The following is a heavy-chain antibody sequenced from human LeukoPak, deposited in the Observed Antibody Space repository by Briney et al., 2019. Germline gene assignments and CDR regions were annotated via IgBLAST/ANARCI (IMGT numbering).Heavy chain of an antibody. CDR2: ISTSSRAT. V-gene: IGHV3-48*01. CDR3: ARSAVRGVACDY. Sequence: SGGSLRLSCTASGFTFSGVSMHWVRQAPGKGLEWLSYISTSSRATYYADSVKGRFTISRANAKNTLFLDMHSLSPGDSAVYYCARSAVRGVACDYWGQGTLLTVSS. J-gene: IGHJ4*02. CDR1: GFTFSGVS. D-gene: IGHD3-10*01.